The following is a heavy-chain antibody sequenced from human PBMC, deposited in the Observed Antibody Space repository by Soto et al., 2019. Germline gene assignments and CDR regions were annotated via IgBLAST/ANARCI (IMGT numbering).Heavy chain of an antibody. D-gene: IGHD3-22*01. CDR3: PRESKQTCDSTQWNGGFDY. J-gene: IGHJ4*02. V-gene: IGHV4-30-4*01. CDR1: GDSISSPHYY. Sequence: PSETLSLTCTVSGDSISSPHYYWTWIRQPPGKALEWVGYIYYTGNNFYNPALKSRVAMSVGPSTNQFSLKLTSATDADTSLYYCPRESKQTCDSTQWNGGFDYWRPGTLVTVSS. CDR2: IYYTGNN.